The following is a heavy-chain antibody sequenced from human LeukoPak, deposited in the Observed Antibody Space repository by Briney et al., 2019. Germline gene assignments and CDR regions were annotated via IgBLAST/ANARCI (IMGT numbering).Heavy chain of an antibody. CDR3: ARDGSRIAAAGTRGYYFDY. D-gene: IGHD6-13*01. CDR2: IYYSGST. V-gene: IGHV4-39*07. Sequence: SETLSLTCTVSGGSISSSSYYWGWIRQPPGKGLEWIGSIYYSGSTYYNPSLKSRVTISVDTSKNQFSLKLSSVTAADTAVYYCARDGSRIAAAGTRGYYFDYWGQGTLVTVSS. CDR1: GGSISSSSYY. J-gene: IGHJ4*02.